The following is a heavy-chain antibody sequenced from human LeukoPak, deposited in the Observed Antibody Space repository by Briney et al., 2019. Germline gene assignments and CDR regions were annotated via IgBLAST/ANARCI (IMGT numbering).Heavy chain of an antibody. CDR1: GDSISSYY. CDR2: IYYSGST. Sequence: SETLSLTCTVSGDSISSYYWSWIRQPPGKGLEWIGYIYYSGSTNYNPSLKSRVTISVDTSKNQFSLKLSSVTAADTAVYYCARGWASGSYYNYWGQGTLVTVS. D-gene: IGHD1-26*01. CDR3: ARGWASGSYYNY. J-gene: IGHJ4*02. V-gene: IGHV4-59*01.